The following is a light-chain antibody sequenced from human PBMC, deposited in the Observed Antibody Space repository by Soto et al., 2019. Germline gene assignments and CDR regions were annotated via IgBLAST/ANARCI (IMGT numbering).Light chain of an antibody. CDR3: QQSYTTLFT. CDR1: QSISNY. J-gene: IGKJ3*01. CDR2: AAS. Sequence: DIQMTQSPSSLSASVGDRVTITCRASQSISNYLNWYQQKPGKAPKLLIYAASSLQSGVPSRFSGSGSGTDLTLTISSLQPEDFATYYCQQSYTTLFTFGHGTKVDI. V-gene: IGKV1-39*01.